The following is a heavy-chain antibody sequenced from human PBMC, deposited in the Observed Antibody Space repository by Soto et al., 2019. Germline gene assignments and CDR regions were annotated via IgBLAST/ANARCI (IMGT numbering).Heavy chain of an antibody. J-gene: IGHJ4*02. CDR1: GFTFSIYS. CDR2: IMPGSSHI. CDR3: ARQYYDILTGYSPYYFDY. V-gene: IGHV3-21*05. Sequence: GGSLRLSCAASGFTFSIYSMNWVRQAPGKGLEWVSYIMPGSSHIFYADSVKGRFTISRDNAKNSLYLQMNSLRAEDTAVYYCARQYYDILTGYSPYYFDYWGQGTLVTVSS. D-gene: IGHD3-9*01.